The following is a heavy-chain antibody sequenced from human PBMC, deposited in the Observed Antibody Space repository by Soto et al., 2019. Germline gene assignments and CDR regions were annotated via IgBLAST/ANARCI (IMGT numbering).Heavy chain of an antibody. J-gene: IGHJ4*02. D-gene: IGHD4-17*01. CDR1: GGTFSSYT. V-gene: IGHV1-69*02. CDR2: IIPLLGIA. Sequence: QVQLVQSGAEVKKPGASVKVSCKASGGTFSSYTISWVRQAPGQGLEWMGRIIPLLGIANYAQKFQGRVTITADKSTSTAYMALSSLRSEDTAVYYCARTVTKYYFDYWGQGTLVTVSS. CDR3: ARTVTKYYFDY.